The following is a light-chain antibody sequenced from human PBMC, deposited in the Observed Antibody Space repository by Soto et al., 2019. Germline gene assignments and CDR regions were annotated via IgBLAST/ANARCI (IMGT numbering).Light chain of an antibody. J-gene: IGKJ2*01. V-gene: IGKV3-15*01. CDR1: QSVSSN. CDR2: GAS. CDR3: QQYNNWPMYT. Sequence: EIVMTQSPATLSVSPGERATLSCRASQSVSSNLAWYQQKPGQAPRLLIYGASTRDTGIPARFSGSGSGTEFTLTISSLQSEDFAVYYCQQYNNWPMYTFGQGNKLEIK.